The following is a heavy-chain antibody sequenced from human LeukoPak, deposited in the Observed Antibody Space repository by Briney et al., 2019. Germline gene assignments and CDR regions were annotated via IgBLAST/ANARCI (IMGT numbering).Heavy chain of an antibody. J-gene: IGHJ5*02. CDR2: ISYDGSNK. CDR1: GFTFSSYA. V-gene: IGHV3-30-3*01. Sequence: GRSLRLSCAASGFTFSSYAMHWVRQAPGKGLEWVAVISYDGSNKYYADSVKGRFTISRDNSKNTLYLQMNSLRAEDTAVYYCARAGGHYYDSSGYYGASWFDPWGQGTLVTVSS. D-gene: IGHD3-22*01. CDR3: ARAGGHYYDSSGYYGASWFDP.